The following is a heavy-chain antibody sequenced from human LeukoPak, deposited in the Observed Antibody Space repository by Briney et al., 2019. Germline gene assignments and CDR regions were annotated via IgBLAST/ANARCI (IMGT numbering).Heavy chain of an antibody. CDR1: GGTFSSYA. CDR2: IIPIFGTA. D-gene: IGHD3-9*01. J-gene: IGHJ3*02. CDR3: ARSKGGRYFHLVPAFDI. Sequence: SVKVSCKASGGTFSSYAISWVRQAPGQGLEWMGRIIPIFGTANYAQKFQGRVTITTDESTSTAYMELSSLRSEDTAVYYCARSKGGRYFHLVPAFDIWGQGTMVTVSS. V-gene: IGHV1-69*05.